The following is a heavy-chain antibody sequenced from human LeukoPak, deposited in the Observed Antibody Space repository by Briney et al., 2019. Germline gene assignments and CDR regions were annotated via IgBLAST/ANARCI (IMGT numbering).Heavy chain of an antibody. CDR1: GGSISSSTYY. CDR3: ARRYSYSTLPDY. D-gene: IGHD6-13*01. CDR2: IYYSGST. Sequence: SESLSLTCTVSGGSISSSTYYWGWIRQPPGKGLEWIGSIYYSGSTYYNPSLKSRVTISVDTSKNQFSLKLSSVTAADTAVYYCARRYSYSTLPDYWGQGTLVTVSS. V-gene: IGHV4-39*01. J-gene: IGHJ4*02.